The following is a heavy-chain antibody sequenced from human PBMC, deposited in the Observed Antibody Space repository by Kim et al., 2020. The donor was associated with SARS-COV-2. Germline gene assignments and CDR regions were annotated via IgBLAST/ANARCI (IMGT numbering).Heavy chain of an antibody. D-gene: IGHD3-10*01. J-gene: IGHJ4*02. CDR2: ISGSGANT. CDR1: GFTFSNYA. CDR3: AKGIWFGVYCFDY. V-gene: IGHV3-23*01. Sequence: GGSLRLSCAASGFTFSNYAMGWVRQPPGKGLEWVSAISGSGANTYYAGSVKGRFTISRDNSKDTLYLKMNSLRAEDAAAYFCAKGIWFGVYCFDYWGQGTLVTVSS.